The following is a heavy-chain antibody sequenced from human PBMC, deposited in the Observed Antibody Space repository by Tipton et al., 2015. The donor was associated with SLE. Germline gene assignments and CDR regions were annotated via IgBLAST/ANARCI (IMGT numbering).Heavy chain of an antibody. CDR2: IKEDGSET. J-gene: IGHJ4*02. D-gene: IGHD3-3*01. V-gene: IGHV3-7*01. Sequence: SLRLSCAASGVTFSNYWMSWVRQAPGKGLEWVANIKEDGSETYYVDSVKGRFTISRDNAKSSLYLQVNSLRAEDTAVYYWASHSPYTFWSGYFGYWGQGTLVTVSS. CDR1: GVTFSNYW. CDR3: ASHSPYTFWSGYFGY.